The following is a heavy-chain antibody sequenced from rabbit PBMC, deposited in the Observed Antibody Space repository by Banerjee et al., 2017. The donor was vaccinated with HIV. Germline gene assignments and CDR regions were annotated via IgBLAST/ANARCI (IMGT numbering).Heavy chain of an antibody. CDR1: GFSFSNIDY. J-gene: IGHJ4*01. V-gene: IGHV1S40*01. CDR3: ARDAGRGDYIDGVFNL. D-gene: IGHD8-1*01. CDR2: IYAGSSGFT. Sequence: QSLEESGGDLVKPGASLTLTCTASGFSFSNIDYMCWVRQAPGKGLEWIACIYAGSSGFTYSATWAKGRFTCSKTSSTTVTLQMTSLTVADTATYFCARDAGRGDYIDGVFNLWGPGTLVTVS.